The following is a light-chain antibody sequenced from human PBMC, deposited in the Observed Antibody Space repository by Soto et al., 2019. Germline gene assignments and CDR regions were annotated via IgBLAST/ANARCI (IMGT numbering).Light chain of an antibody. J-gene: IGKJ4*01. CDR2: GAS. CDR3: QHYGRYPPT. CDR1: QSISSDY. V-gene: IGKV3-20*01. Sequence: ESVLTQSPGTLSLSPGERATLSCRASQSISSDYLAWYQQKPGQAPRLLIYGASSRATGIPGRFSGSGSGTDFTLSISRLEPEDFAVYYCQHYGRYPPTFGGGTEVEIK.